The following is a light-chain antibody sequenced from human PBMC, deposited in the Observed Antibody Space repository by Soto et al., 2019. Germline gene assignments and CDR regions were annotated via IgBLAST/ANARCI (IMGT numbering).Light chain of an antibody. CDR2: LEGSGSY. CDR1: SGHSSYI. V-gene: IGLV4-60*02. CDR3: ETWDSKRV. J-gene: IGLJ3*02. Sequence: QLVLTQSSSASASLGSSVKLTCTLSSGHSSYIIAWHQRQPGKAPRYLMKLEGSGSYNKGSGVPDRFSGSSSGADRYLTISNLQFEDEADYYCETWDSKRVFGGGTKVTVL.